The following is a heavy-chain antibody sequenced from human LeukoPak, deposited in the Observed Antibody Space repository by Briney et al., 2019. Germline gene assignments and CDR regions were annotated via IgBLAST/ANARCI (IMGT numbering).Heavy chain of an antibody. Sequence: SVKVSCKASGGTFSSYAISWVRQAPGQGLEWMGGITPIFGTANYAQKFQGRVTITTDESTSTAYMELSSLRSEDTAVYYCATHLPYSAEYYYYMDVWGKGTTVTVSS. D-gene: IGHD6-13*01. J-gene: IGHJ6*03. CDR1: GGTFSSYA. CDR2: ITPIFGTA. CDR3: ATHLPYSAEYYYYMDV. V-gene: IGHV1-69*05.